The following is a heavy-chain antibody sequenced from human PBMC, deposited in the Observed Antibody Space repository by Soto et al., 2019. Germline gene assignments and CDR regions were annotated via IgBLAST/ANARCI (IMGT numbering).Heavy chain of an antibody. D-gene: IGHD1-1*01. V-gene: IGHV4-39*01. CDR3: ARHGPLTNNWNQLNC. CDR1: GGSISSSPYY. Sequence: QLQLQESGPGLVKPSETLSLTCTVSGGSISSSPYYWAWIRQPPGKGLQWIGNIYYNGNPFYTPSLRSRVTISIDTSKSQSSLGLSSVTASDTAVYYCARHGPLTNNWNQLNCWGQGTLVTVSS. J-gene: IGHJ4*02. CDR2: IYYNGNP.